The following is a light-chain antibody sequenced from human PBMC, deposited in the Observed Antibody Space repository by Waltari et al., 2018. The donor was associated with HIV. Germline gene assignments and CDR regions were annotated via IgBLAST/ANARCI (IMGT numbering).Light chain of an antibody. CDR3: QQRSNWLWT. CDR2: DAS. Sequence: EVVLTHSPVTLSFSPGERATLSCRASQSVSSFLAWYQQKPGQAPRLLIYDASNRATGIPARFSGSGSGTDFTLTISSLEPEDFAVYFCQQRSNWLWTFGQGTKVEIK. V-gene: IGKV3-11*01. J-gene: IGKJ1*01. CDR1: QSVSSF.